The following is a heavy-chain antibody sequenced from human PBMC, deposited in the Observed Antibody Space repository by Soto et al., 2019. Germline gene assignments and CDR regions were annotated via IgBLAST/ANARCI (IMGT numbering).Heavy chain of an antibody. CDR2: IYYSGST. Sequence: SETLSLTCTVSGGSISSYYWSWLRQPPGKGLEWIGYIYYSGSTNYNPSLKSRVTISVDTSKNQFSLKLSSVTAADTAVYYCARYVSTNYNWFDPWGQGTLVTVSS. J-gene: IGHJ5*02. D-gene: IGHD5-12*01. CDR1: GGSISSYY. V-gene: IGHV4-59*12. CDR3: ARYVSTNYNWFDP.